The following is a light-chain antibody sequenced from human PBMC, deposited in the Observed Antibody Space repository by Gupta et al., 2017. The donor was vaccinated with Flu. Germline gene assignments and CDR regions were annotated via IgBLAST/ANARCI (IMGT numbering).Light chain of an antibody. V-gene: IGKV3-11*01. CDR2: DAS. J-gene: IGKJ4*01. Sequence: EVVLTQSPATLSLSPGERATLSCRASQSISSKLGWYQQRPGQAPRLLIYDASNRATGIPDRFSGSGSGTDFTLTISSLEPEDFAVYYCQQRSTWPLTFGGGTQVEIK. CDR1: QSISSK. CDR3: QQRSTWPLT.